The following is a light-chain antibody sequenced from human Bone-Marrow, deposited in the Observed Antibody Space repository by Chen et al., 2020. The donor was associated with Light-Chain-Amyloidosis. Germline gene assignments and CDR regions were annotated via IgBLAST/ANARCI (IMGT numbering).Light chain of an antibody. J-gene: IGLJ3*02. CDR1: NIGSTS. CDR2: DDS. Sequence: SYVLTQPSSVSVAPGQTATIACGGNNIGSTSVHWYQQTPGQAPLLVVYDDSDRPSGIPGRWSGYNSGNTATLTISRVEAGDEADYCCQVWDRSSDRPVFGGGTKLTVL. V-gene: IGLV3-21*02. CDR3: QVWDRSSDRPV.